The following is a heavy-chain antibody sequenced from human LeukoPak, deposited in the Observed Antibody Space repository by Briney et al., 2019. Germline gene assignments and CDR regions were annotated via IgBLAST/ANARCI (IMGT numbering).Heavy chain of an antibody. CDR3: ARLPPAGYSSGWRDY. CDR1: GFIFSDYY. CDR2: ISTSGTTI. D-gene: IGHD6-19*01. J-gene: IGHJ4*02. V-gene: IGHV3-11*04. Sequence: GGSLRLSCAASGFIFSDYYMSWIRQAPGKGLEWVSYISTSGTTIYYADSVKGRFTISRDNAKNSLYLQMNSLRAEDTAVYYCARLPPAGYSSGWRDYWGQGTLVTVSS.